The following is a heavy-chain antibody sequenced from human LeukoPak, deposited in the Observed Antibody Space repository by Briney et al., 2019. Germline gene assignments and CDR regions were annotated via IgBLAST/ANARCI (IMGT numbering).Heavy chain of an antibody. CDR1: GGSISSYY. D-gene: IGHD5-18*01. CDR2: IYYSGST. CDR3: ARVSRRRYSYGLMK. Sequence: SETLSLTRTVSGGSISSYYWSWIRQPPGKGLEWIGYIYYSGSTNYNPSLKSRVTISVDTSKNQFSLKLSSVTAADTAVYYCARVSRRRYSYGLMKWGQGTLVTVSS. V-gene: IGHV4-59*01. J-gene: IGHJ4*02.